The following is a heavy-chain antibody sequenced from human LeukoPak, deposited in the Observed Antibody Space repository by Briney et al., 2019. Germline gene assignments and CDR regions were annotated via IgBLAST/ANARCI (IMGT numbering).Heavy chain of an antibody. J-gene: IGHJ4*02. V-gene: IGHV3-21*04. CDR2: ISGSGTYI. Sequence: GGSLRLSCAASGFTFSTYFINWVRQAPGKGLEWVSSISGSGTYIYYADSVKGRFTISRDNAKNSLYLQVNSLRAEDTALYYCAKGALYDILDSFDYWGQGTLVTVSS. CDR1: GFTFSTYF. CDR3: AKGALYDILDSFDY. D-gene: IGHD3-9*01.